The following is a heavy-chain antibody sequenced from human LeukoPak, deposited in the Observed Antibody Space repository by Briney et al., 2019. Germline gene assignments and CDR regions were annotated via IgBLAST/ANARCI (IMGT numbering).Heavy chain of an antibody. CDR1: GFSFSSYG. V-gene: IGHV3-30*18. D-gene: IGHD5-24*01. CDR2: ISNVGSNK. CDR3: AKDRLMATGYFDY. J-gene: IGHJ4*02. Sequence: GGSLRLSCTASGFSFSSYGMHWVRQAPGKGLEWVAVISNVGSNKYYADSVKGRVTISRDTSKNTLFLQMNSLRADDTAVYFCAKDRLMATGYFDYWGQGTLVTVSS.